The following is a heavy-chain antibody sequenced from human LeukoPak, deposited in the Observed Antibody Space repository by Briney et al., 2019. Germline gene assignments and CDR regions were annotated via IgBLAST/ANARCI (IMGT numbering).Heavy chain of an antibody. CDR1: GYTFTSYG. CDR2: ISTYNGNT. J-gene: IGHJ4*02. V-gene: IGHV1-18*01. CDR3: ARDRSGGSCYSAY. D-gene: IGHD2-15*01. Sequence: ASVKVSCKASGYTFTSYGISWVRQAPGQGLEWMGWISTYNGNTNYAQNLQGRVTMTTDTSTSTVYMELRSLRSDDTAVYYCARDRSGGSCYSAYWGQGTLVTVSS.